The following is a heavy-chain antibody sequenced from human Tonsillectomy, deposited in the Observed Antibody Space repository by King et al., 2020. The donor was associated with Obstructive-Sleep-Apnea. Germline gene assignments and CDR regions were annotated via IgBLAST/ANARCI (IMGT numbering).Heavy chain of an antibody. CDR2: MYYSGNT. Sequence: QVQLQESGPGLVKPSETLSLTCTVSGGSISNYYWSWIRQPPGKGLEWIGYMYYSGNTNFNPSLQSRVTISADTSKSQFSLRRSSVTAADTAVYYCARHRGVEDYGGYGDYFDYWGQGTLVTVSS. J-gene: IGHJ4*02. V-gene: IGHV4-59*08. D-gene: IGHD5-12*01. CDR1: GGSISNYY. CDR3: ARHRGVEDYGGYGDYFDY.